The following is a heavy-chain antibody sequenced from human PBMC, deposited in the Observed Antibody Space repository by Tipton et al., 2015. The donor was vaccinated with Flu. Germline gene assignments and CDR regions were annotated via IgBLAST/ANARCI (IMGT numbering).Heavy chain of an antibody. Sequence: VQLVQSGAEVKKPGASVKVSCKASGYTFTNYGVNWVRQAPGQGLEFMGWISDYNGHTNYAQKFQGRVTMTTDTSTNTAYMELRSLRSDDTAVYYCARGTTHFLTGNFLDYWGQGTLVTVSS. D-gene: IGHD3/OR15-3a*01. CDR3: ARGTTHFLTGNFLDY. J-gene: IGHJ4*02. CDR2: ISDYNGHT. V-gene: IGHV1-18*04. CDR1: GYTFTNYG.